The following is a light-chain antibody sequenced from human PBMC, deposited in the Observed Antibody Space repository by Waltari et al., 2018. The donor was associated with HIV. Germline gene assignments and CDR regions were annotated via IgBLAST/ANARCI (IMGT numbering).Light chain of an antibody. Sequence: QSVLTQPPSASATPGQRVTISCSGTKSNIGSNFVFWYQQFPGTAPKRLMYKNNKLFSGVPDRFSGSKSGTSASLAISGLRSEDEAVYYCAAWDDSLRGHVVFGGGTNLTV. CDR2: KNN. CDR1: KSNIGSNF. V-gene: IGLV1-47*01. J-gene: IGLJ2*01. CDR3: AAWDDSLRGHVV.